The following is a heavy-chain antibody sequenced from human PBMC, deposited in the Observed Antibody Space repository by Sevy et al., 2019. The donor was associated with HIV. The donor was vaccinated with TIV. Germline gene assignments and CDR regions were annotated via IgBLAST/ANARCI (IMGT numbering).Heavy chain of an antibody. Sequence: ASVKVSCKASGYTFTSYAMHWVRQAPGQRLEWMGWINAGNGNTKYSQKFRGRVTITRDTSASTAYMELSSLRSEDTAVYYCARCYYDSRSGYYYMDVWGKGTTVTVSS. V-gene: IGHV1-3*01. CDR1: GYTFTSYA. CDR3: ARCYYDSRSGYYYMDV. CDR2: INAGNGNT. D-gene: IGHD3-22*01. J-gene: IGHJ6*03.